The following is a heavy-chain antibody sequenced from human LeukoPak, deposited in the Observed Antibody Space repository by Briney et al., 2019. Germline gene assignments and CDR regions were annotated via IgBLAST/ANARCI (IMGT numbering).Heavy chain of an antibody. J-gene: IGHJ4*02. Sequence: SQTLSLTCAISGDSVSSNNGAWNWIRQSPSRGLEWLGRTYYRSKWYDDYAESMKGRITISPDTSKNQFSLHVYSVTPEDTAVYYCTRDVGTSGWYTFAYWGQGTLLTVSS. V-gene: IGHV6-1*01. CDR2: TYYRSKWYD. CDR1: GDSVSSNNGA. D-gene: IGHD6-19*01. CDR3: TRDVGTSGWYTFAY.